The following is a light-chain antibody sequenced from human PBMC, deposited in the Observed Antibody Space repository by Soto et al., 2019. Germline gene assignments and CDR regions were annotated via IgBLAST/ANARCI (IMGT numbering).Light chain of an antibody. Sequence: QSALTQRPSVSGAPGQRVTISCTGSSSNIGAGYDVHWYQQLPGTAPRLLINANTNRPSGVPDRFSGSKSGTSASLAISGLQAEDEGDYFCQSYDSRLSDYVFGTGTKVTVL. CDR2: ANT. CDR1: SSNIGAGYD. J-gene: IGLJ1*01. V-gene: IGLV1-40*01. CDR3: QSYDSRLSDYV.